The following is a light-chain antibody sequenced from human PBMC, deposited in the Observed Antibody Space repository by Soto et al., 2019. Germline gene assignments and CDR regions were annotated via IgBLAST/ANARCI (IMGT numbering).Light chain of an antibody. CDR2: KNN. CDR1: RSNIGINF. CDR3: ATWDDSLSGPV. J-gene: IGLJ2*01. V-gene: IGLV1-47*01. Sequence: QPVLTQPPSASGTPGQRVTISCSGSRSNIGINFVYWYQQLPGTAPKLLIYKNNQRPSGVPDRFSGSKSGTSASLAISGLRSDDEADYYCATWDDSLSGPVFGGGTKVTVL.